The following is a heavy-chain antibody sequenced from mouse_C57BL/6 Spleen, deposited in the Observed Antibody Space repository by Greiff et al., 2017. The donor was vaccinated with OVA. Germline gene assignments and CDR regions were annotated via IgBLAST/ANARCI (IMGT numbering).Heavy chain of an antibody. CDR1: GYTFTGYW. CDR2: ILPGSGST. CDR3: ARYSNSAWFAY. V-gene: IGHV1-9*01. D-gene: IGHD2-5*01. J-gene: IGHJ3*01. Sequence: QVQLQQSGAELMKPGASVKLSCKATGYTFTGYWIEWVKQRPGHGLEWIGEILPGSGSTNYNGKFKGKATFTADTSSNTAYMQLSSLTTEDSAIYYCARYSNSAWFAYWGQGTLVTVSA.